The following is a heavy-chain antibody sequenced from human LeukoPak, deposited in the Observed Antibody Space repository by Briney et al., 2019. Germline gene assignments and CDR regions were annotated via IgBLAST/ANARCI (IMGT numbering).Heavy chain of an antibody. J-gene: IGHJ4*02. V-gene: IGHV3-30*02. CDR1: GFTFSSYG. CDR2: IRYDGSNK. Sequence: GGSLRLSCAASGFTFSSYGMHWVRQAPGKGLEWVAFIRYDGSNKYYADSVKGRFTISRDNSKNTLYLQMNSLRAEDTAVYYCAKDPTMTTVTTRQSGDRYWGPGTLGTVSS. CDR3: AKDPTMTTVTTRQSGDRY. D-gene: IGHD4-17*01.